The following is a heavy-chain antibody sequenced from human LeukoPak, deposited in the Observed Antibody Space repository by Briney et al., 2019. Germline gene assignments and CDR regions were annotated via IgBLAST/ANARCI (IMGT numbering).Heavy chain of an antibody. D-gene: IGHD6-6*01. CDR3: ARERIAARRAFDY. CDR1: GFTFSSYS. J-gene: IGHJ4*02. CDR2: ISYDGSNK. V-gene: IGHV3-30*04. Sequence: GGSLRLSCAASGFTFSSYSMHWVRQPLGKGLEGGVVISYDGSNKYYADSVKGRFTIPRDNSKTTLYLQMNSLRAEDTAVYYCARERIAARRAFDYWGQGTLVTVSS.